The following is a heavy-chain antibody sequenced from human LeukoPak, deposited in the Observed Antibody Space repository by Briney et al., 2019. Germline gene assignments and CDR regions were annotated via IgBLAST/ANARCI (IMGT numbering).Heavy chain of an antibody. CDR3: AKSPVEMPTISGFFDY. CDR2: IRYDGSNK. CDR1: GFTFSSYG. D-gene: IGHD5-24*01. Sequence: PGGSLRLSCAASGFTFSSYGMHWVRQAPGKGLEWVAFIRYDGSNKYYADSVKGRFTISRDNSKNTLYLQMNSLRAEDTAVYYCAKSPVEMPTISGFFDYWGQGTLVTVSS. V-gene: IGHV3-30*02. J-gene: IGHJ4*02.